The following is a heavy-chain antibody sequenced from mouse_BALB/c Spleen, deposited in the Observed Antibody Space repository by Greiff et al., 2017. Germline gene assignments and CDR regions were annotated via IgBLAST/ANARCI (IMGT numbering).Heavy chain of an antibody. CDR1: GFSLSRYS. Sequence: VKLMESGPGLVAPSQSLSITCTVSGFSLSRYSVHWVRQPPGKGLEWLGMIWGGGSTDYNSALKSRLSISKDNSKSQVFLKMNSLQTDDTAMYYCAISTMITTAFAYWGQGTLVTVSA. D-gene: IGHD2-4*01. CDR2: IWGGGST. CDR3: AISTMITTAFAY. J-gene: IGHJ3*01. V-gene: IGHV2-6-4*01.